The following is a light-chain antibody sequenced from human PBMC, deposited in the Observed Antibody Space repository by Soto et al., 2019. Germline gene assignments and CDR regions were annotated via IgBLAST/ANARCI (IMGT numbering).Light chain of an antibody. CDR1: QSISSY. J-gene: IGKJ1*01. CDR3: QQSHTCPWT. CDR2: AAS. V-gene: IGKV1-39*01. Sequence: DIQMTQSPSSLSASVGDRVTITCRASQSISSYLNWYQQRPGQAPQLLIYAASRLQSGVPSRFSGSGSGTDFTLTISSLQPEDFATYFCQQSHTCPWTFGQGTKVDIK.